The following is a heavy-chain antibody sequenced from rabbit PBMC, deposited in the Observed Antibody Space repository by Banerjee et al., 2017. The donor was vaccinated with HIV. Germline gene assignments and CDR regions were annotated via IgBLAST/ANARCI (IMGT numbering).Heavy chain of an antibody. D-gene: IGHD2-1*01. CDR1: GFSFSSNYY. V-gene: IGHV1S40*01. Sequence: QSLEESGGDLVKPGASLTLTCTASGFSFSSNYYMCWVRQAPGKGPEWIACIDARSSGSTNYASWAKGRFTCSKTSSTTVTLQMTSLTAADTATYFCARSWPIATMTMVIGDYFNLWGQGTLVTVS. CDR3: ARSWPIATMTMVIGDYFNL. CDR2: IDARSSGST. J-gene: IGHJ4*01.